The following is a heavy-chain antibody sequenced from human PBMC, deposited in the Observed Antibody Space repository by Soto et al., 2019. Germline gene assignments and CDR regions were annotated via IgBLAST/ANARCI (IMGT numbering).Heavy chain of an antibody. D-gene: IGHD6-6*01. CDR1: GGTFSSYA. CDR3: ARERVTGYSSSPDAFDI. Sequence: GASVKVSCKASGGTFSSYAISWVRQAPGQGLEWMGGIIPIFGTANYAQKFQGRVTITADESTSTAYMELSSLRSEDTAVYYCARERVTGYSSSPDAFDIWGQGTMVTVSS. CDR2: IIPIFGTA. V-gene: IGHV1-69*13. J-gene: IGHJ3*02.